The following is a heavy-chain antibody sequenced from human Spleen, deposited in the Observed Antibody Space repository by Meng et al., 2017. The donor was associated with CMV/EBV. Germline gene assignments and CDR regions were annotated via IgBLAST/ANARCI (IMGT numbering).Heavy chain of an antibody. V-gene: IGHV1-8*01. J-gene: IGHJ4*02. CDR3: ARVIYGSGSEYYFDY. CDR1: GYTFTSYD. Sequence: ASVKVSCKASGYTFTSYDINWVRQATGQGLEWMGWMNPNSGNTGYAQKFQGRVTMTRDTSISTAYMELNRLRSDDTAVYYCARVIYGSGSEYYFDYWGQGTLVTVSS. CDR2: MNPNSGNT. D-gene: IGHD3-10*01.